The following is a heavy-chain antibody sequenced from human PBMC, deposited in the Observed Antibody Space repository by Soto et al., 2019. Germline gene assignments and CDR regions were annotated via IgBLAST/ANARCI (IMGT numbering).Heavy chain of an antibody. J-gene: IGHJ4*02. Sequence: EVQLVESGGGLVQPGGSLKLSCSVSGFTFSGSTMHWVRQASGKGLQWVGRIRNKTNDYVTVYAASVKGRFTISRDDSKNTVYLQMNSLKTEDTALYYCTRHDGKLELPPFDYWGQGTLVTVSS. CDR1: GFTFSGST. CDR3: TRHDGKLELPPFDY. V-gene: IGHV3-73*02. D-gene: IGHD1-7*01. CDR2: IRNKTNDYVT.